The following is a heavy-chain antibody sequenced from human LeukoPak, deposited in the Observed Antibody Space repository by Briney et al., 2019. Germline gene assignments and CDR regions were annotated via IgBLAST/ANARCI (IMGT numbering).Heavy chain of an antibody. CDR3: AREGNYYDSSGYYTGYFDY. CDR2: IWYDGSNK. Sequence: TGGSLRLSCAASGFTFSSYGMHWVRQAPGKGLEWVAVIWYDGSNKYYADSVKGRFTISRDNSKNTLYLQMNSLRAEDTAVYYCAREGNYYDSSGYYTGYFDYWGQGTLVTVSS. D-gene: IGHD3-22*01. J-gene: IGHJ4*02. V-gene: IGHV3-33*01. CDR1: GFTFSSYG.